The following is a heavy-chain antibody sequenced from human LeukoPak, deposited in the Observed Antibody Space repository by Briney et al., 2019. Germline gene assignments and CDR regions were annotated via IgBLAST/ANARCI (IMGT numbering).Heavy chain of an antibody. Sequence: SETLSLTCTVSGGSINTYYWSWMRQPPGKGLEYIGYIYYSGSTNYNPSLKSRVTISVDTSKSQFSLKLTSVTAADTAVYYCARVGSVAGPVGVFDYWGQGTLVSVSS. J-gene: IGHJ4*02. CDR1: GGSINTYY. D-gene: IGHD6-19*01. V-gene: IGHV4-59*01. CDR2: IYYSGST. CDR3: ARVGSVAGPVGVFDY.